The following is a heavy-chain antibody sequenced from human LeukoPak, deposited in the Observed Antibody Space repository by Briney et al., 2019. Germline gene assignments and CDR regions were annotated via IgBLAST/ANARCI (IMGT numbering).Heavy chain of an antibody. CDR3: ARDPAMTFNWFDP. CDR1: AYSISSGYY. Sequence: SETLSLTCGVSAYSISSGYYGAWIRQPPGKGLEWIAIIYHSGTTYFNPSLQSRVSLSVDTSKNQFSLKVKSVTAADTAVYYCARDPAMTFNWFDPWGQGTLVTVSS. J-gene: IGHJ5*02. V-gene: IGHV4-38-2*02. CDR2: IYHSGTT. D-gene: IGHD2-21*02.